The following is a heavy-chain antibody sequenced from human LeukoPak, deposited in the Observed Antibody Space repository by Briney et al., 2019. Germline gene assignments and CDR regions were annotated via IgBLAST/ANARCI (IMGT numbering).Heavy chain of an antibody. Sequence: PGGSLRLSCAVSGFTFSNYWMSWVRQAPGKGLEWVANIKQDGSEKNYVDSVKGRFTISRDNANNLLYLQMDSLRAEDTAVYHCASTQTFDYWGQGTLVTV. V-gene: IGHV3-7*05. CDR2: IKQDGSEK. J-gene: IGHJ4*02. CDR1: GFTFSNYW. CDR3: ASTQTFDY.